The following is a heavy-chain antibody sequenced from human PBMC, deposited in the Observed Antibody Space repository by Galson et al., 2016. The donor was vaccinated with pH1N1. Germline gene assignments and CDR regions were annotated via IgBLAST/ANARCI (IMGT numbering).Heavy chain of an antibody. J-gene: IGHJ4*02. Sequence: SLRLSCAASGFTFSDYYMSWIRRAPGKGLEWVSYISSSGSTIFYADSVKGRFTISRDNAKNSLYLQMNSLRAEDTAVYYCAKFRESIPWRTGEFDLWGQGTLVTVSS. CDR1: GFTFSDYY. CDR2: ISSSGSTI. V-gene: IGHV3-11*01. CDR3: AKFRESIPWRTGEFDL. D-gene: IGHD3-10*01.